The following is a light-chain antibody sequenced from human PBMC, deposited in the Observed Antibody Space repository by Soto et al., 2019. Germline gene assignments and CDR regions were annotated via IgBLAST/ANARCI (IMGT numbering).Light chain of an antibody. CDR2: AAS. CDR1: QVISTY. Sequence: DITLTQSPSFLSPSIGESVTITCGASQVISTYLEWYQVKPGKAPKLLILAASTLRSGVPSRFSGSGSGTDFTLAVSSLPPEDFATYYCQQLCYYPRTFGQGTKVDIK. J-gene: IGKJ1*01. CDR3: QQLCYYPRT. V-gene: IGKV1-9*01.